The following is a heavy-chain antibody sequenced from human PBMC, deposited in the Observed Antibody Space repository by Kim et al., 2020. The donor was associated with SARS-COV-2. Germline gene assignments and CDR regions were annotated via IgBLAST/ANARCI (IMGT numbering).Heavy chain of an antibody. CDR2: ISYDGSNK. Sequence: GGSLRLSCAASGFTFSSYGMHWVRQAPGKGLEWVAVISYDGSNKYYADSVKGRFTISRDNSKNTQYLQMNSLRAEDTAVYYCAKDRDIVVVPAAPPHYWGQGTLVTVSS. J-gene: IGHJ4*02. V-gene: IGHV3-30*18. CDR3: AKDRDIVVVPAAPPHY. D-gene: IGHD2-2*01. CDR1: GFTFSSYG.